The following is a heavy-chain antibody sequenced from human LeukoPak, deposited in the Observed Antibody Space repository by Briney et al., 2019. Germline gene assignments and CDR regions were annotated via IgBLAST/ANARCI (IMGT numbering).Heavy chain of an antibody. J-gene: IGHJ5*02. Sequence: SLRLSCAASGFTFSSFGMQWVRQAPGQGLEWVAVIWYDGSNKNHADSVKGRFTISRDNAKNTLYLQMNSLRAEGTAVYYCARSPNCGGDCSWGQGTLVTVSS. CDR2: IWYDGSNK. V-gene: IGHV3-33*01. CDR1: GFTFSSFG. D-gene: IGHD2-21*02. CDR3: ARSPNCGGDCS.